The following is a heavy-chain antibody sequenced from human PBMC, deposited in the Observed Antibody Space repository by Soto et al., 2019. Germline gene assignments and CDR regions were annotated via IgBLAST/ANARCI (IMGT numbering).Heavy chain of an antibody. CDR3: ARDWYYYDSSGYSKPVWYYYYGMDV. J-gene: IGHJ6*02. D-gene: IGHD3-22*01. CDR2: IIPMFGTP. CDR1: AGTFRSYA. V-gene: IGHV1-69*13. Sequence: SVKVSCKAAAGTFRSYAMSWVRQAPGQGLEWMGGIIPMFGTPNYAQNFKGRLTITADESTRTAYMELSSLRSEDTAVYYCARDWYYYDSSGYSKPVWYYYYGMDVWGQGTTVTVSS.